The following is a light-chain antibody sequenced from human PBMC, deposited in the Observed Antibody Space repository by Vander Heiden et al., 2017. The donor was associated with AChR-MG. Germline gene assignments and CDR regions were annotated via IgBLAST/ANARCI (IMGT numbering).Light chain of an antibody. Sequence: QSALTQPASVSASPGQSITIPCTGVSEDLGVYTLVSWSPQHAGEAPNLIIYDESKRTTAVASRISGSKSGVTAALAMATPQAEDADNYYCDSNTSTNTLCVFGGGTKLTVL. CDR3: DSNTSTNTLCV. CDR2: DES. CDR1: SEDLGVYTL. V-gene: IGLV2-14*01. J-gene: IGLJ3*02.